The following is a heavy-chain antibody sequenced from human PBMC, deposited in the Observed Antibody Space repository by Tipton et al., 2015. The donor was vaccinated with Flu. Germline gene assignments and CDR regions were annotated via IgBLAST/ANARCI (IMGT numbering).Heavy chain of an antibody. CDR2: IYHSGST. CDR1: GYSISSGYY. J-gene: IGHJ4*02. D-gene: IGHD6-6*01. V-gene: IGHV4-38-2*01. CDR3: ARLRTEGLVPFDY. Sequence: LRLSCAVSGYSISSGYYWGWIRQPPGKGLEWIGRIYHSGSTYYNPSLKSRVIISVDTSKNQFSLKLSSVTAADTAVYYCARLRTEGLVPFDYWGQGTLVTVSS.